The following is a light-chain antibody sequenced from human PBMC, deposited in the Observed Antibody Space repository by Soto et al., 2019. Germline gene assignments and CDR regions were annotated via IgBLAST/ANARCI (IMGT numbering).Light chain of an antibody. CDR2: DTS. V-gene: IGKV3-15*01. J-gene: IGKJ4*01. Sequence: EVVMTQSPATLSVSPGDGATLSCRASQSVLNNLAWYQQKPGQAPRLLIFDTSTRATDIPVRFTGGGSGTELTLTISRLQSEDSAVYYCQQYKIWPLPFGGGTKVEIQ. CDR3: QQYKIWPLP. CDR1: QSVLNN.